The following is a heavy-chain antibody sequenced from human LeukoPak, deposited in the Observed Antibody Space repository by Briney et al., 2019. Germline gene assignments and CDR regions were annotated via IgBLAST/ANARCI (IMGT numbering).Heavy chain of an antibody. CDR2: ISGSGVNT. CDR1: GITFTTYS. CDR3: AKDADYSSSWYKDY. J-gene: IGHJ4*02. Sequence: GGSLRLSCAVSGITFTTYSMTWARQAPGKGLEWVSTISGSGVNTYYADSVKGRFTISRDNSKNTLYLQMNSLRAEDTAVYYCAKDADYSSSWYKDYWGQGTLVTVSS. D-gene: IGHD6-13*01. V-gene: IGHV3-23*01.